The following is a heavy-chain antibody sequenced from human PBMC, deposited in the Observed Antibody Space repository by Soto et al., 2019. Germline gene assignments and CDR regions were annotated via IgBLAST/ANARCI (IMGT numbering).Heavy chain of an antibody. V-gene: IGHV3-23*01. CDR3: AKVYGDPPYSSYYMDV. CDR2: ISGSGGST. Sequence: EVQLLESGGGLVQPGGSLRLSCAASGFTFSSYAMSWVRQAPGKGLEWVSAISGSGGSTYYADSVKGRFTISRDNSKNTLYLQMNSLRAEDTAVYYCAKVYGDPPYSSYYMDVLGKGTTVTVSS. D-gene: IGHD4-17*01. CDR1: GFTFSSYA. J-gene: IGHJ6*03.